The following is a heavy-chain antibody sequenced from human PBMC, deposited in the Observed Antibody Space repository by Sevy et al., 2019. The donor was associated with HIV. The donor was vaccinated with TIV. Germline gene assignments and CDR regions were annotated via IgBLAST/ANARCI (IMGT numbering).Heavy chain of an antibody. D-gene: IGHD5-18*01. CDR3: AHSDTGMVTADY. Sequence: SGPTLVKPTQTLTLTCTFSGSSLTTRGVGVGWIRQPPGKALEWLALIYWDDDKRYSPSLKSRLTIARDTSKNQVVLTMTNMDPVDTATYYCAHSDTGMVTADYWGQRTLVTVSS. J-gene: IGHJ4*02. CDR2: IYWDDDK. V-gene: IGHV2-5*02. CDR1: GSSLTTRGVG.